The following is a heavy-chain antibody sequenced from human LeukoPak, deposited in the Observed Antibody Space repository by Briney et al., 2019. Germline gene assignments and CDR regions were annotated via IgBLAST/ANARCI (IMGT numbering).Heavy chain of an antibody. J-gene: IGHJ4*02. Sequence: GGSLRLSCAASGFTFSSYGMHWVRQAPGKGLEWVAVISYDGSNKYYADSVKGRFTISRDNSKNTLYLQMNSLRAEDTAVYYCAKGPAWIQLWLTHLDYWGQGTLVTVSS. V-gene: IGHV3-30*18. D-gene: IGHD5-18*01. CDR2: ISYDGSNK. CDR1: GFTFSSYG. CDR3: AKGPAWIQLWLTHLDY.